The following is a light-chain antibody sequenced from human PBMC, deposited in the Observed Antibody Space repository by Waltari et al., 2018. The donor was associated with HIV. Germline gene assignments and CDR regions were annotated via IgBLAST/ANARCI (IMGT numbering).Light chain of an antibody. CDR1: TSNVERHY. Sequence: QSVLTQPPSASGTPGQRVTISCFGGTSNVERHYVYWYQQVPGTTPKLLIYRNHERPSGVPDRCAGSKSGTSASLAVSGLRSEDEAAYYCAVWDDSLNGLVFGGGTKLTVL. J-gene: IGLJ2*01. CDR3: AVWDDSLNGLV. CDR2: RNH. V-gene: IGLV1-47*01.